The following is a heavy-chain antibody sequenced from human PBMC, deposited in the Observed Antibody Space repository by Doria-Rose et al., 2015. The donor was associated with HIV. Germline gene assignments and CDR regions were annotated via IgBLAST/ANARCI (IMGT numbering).Heavy chain of an antibody. V-gene: IGHV2-26*01. D-gene: IGHD6-13*01. CDR3: ARIKSSRWYHKYYFDF. J-gene: IGHJ4*02. CDR2: IFSDDES. CDR1: GVSLSSPGMG. Sequence: QITLKESGPVLVKPTETLTLTCTVSGVSLSSPGMGVSWIRQPPGKALEWLANIFSDDESSYKTSLKSRPTISRGTSKRQVVLTMTDMDPVDTATYYCARIKSSRWYHKYYFDFWGQGTLVIVSA.